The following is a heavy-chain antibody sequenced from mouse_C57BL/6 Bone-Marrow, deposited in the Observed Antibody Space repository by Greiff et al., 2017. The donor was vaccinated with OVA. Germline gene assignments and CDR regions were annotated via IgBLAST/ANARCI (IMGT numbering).Heavy chain of an antibody. Sequence: VQLQQSGPGLVQPSQILSITCTVSGFSLTSYGVHWVRQSPGKGLEWLGVIWRGGSTDYNAAFMSRLSITKDNSKSQVFFKMNSLQADDTAIYYCAKWITTAYYAMDYWGQGTSVTVSS. CDR3: AKWITTAYYAMDY. J-gene: IGHJ4*01. V-gene: IGHV2-5*01. D-gene: IGHD1-2*01. CDR2: IWRGGST. CDR1: GFSLTSYG.